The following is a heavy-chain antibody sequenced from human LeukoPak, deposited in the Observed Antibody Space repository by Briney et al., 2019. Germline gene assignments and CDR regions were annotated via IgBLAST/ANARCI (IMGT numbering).Heavy chain of an antibody. CDR3: ASVYYYDSSGYYGWFDP. J-gene: IGHJ5*02. CDR2: TYYMSKWYN. D-gene: IGHD3-22*01. Sequence: SQTLSLTCAISGDSVSSNSAAWNWITQSPSRGLEWLGRTYYMSKWYNDYAVSVKSRLTINPDTSKNQFSLQLNSVTPEDTAVYYCASVYYYDSSGYYGWFDPWGQGTLVTVSS. V-gene: IGHV6-1*01. CDR1: GDSVSSNSAA.